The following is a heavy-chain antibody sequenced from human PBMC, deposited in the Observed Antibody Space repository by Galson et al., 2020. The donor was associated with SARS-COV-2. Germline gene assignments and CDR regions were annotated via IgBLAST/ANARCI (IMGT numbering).Heavy chain of an antibody. V-gene: IGHV3-33*01. J-gene: IGHJ6*02. CDR1: GFTFSSYG. CDR2: IWYDGSNK. D-gene: IGHD6-13*01. CDR3: ASQLVPHYYGMDV. Sequence: GGSLRLSCAASGFTFSSYGMHWVRQAPGKGLEWVALIWYDGSNKYYADSGKGRFTISRDNSKNTLYLQMNSRRAEDTAVYYCASQLVPHYYGMDVWGQGTTVTVSS.